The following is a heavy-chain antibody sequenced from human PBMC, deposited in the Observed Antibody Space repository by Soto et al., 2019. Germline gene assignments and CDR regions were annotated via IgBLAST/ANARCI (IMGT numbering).Heavy chain of an antibody. CDR1: GDSVFSNSAA. Sequence: PSQTLSLTCAISGDSVFSNSAAWNWIRQSPSRGLEWLGRTYYRSKWYNDYAVSVKSRITINPDTSKNQFSLQLNSVTPEDTAVYYCARGLGCTNGVCYRGEGNFDYWGQGTLVTVSS. D-gene: IGHD2-8*01. V-gene: IGHV6-1*01. J-gene: IGHJ4*02. CDR3: ARGLGCTNGVCYRGEGNFDY. CDR2: TYYRSKWYN.